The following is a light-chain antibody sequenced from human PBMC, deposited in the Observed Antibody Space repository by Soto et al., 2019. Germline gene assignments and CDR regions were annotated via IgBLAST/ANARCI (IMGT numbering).Light chain of an antibody. CDR2: DVS. V-gene: IGKV3D-11*02. J-gene: IGKJ4*01. Sequence: LTQSPATLSFSTGERATLSCRASQSVDTYLAWYQQKSGRAPRLLIYDVSKRATGIPPRFSGSGAGTDFTLTISSLEPEDSATYYCQQRRSSLTFGGGTMVDIK. CDR1: QSVDTY. CDR3: QQRRSSLT.